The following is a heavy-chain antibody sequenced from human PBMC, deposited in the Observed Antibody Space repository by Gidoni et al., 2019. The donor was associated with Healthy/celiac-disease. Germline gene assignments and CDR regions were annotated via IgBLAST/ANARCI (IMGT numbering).Heavy chain of an antibody. CDR1: GGTFSSYA. D-gene: IGHD5-12*01. CDR2: IIPIFGTA. J-gene: IGHJ2*01. CDR3: ARAMVATRGGGYFDL. V-gene: IGHV1-69*01. Sequence: QVQLVQSGAEVKKPGSSVKVSCKASGGTFSSYAISWVRQAPGQGLEWMGGIIPIFGTANSAQKFQGGVTITADESTRTAYMELSSLRSEDTAVYYCARAMVATRGGGYFDLWGRGTLVTVSS.